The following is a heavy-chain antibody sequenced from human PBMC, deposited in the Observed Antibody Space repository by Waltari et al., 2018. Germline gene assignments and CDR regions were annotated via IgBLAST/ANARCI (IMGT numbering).Heavy chain of an antibody. CDR3: ATFYIWGSYRYDGYYYGMDV. CDR1: GFTFRRYG. Sequence: QVQLVESGGGVVQPGGSLRLSCAASGFTFRRYGMHWVRQAPGKGLEWVAFIRYDGSNKYYADSVKGRFTISRDNSKNTLYLQMNSLRAEDTAVYYCATFYIWGSYRYDGYYYGMDVWGQGTTVTVSS. J-gene: IGHJ6*02. V-gene: IGHV3-30*02. D-gene: IGHD3-16*02. CDR2: IRYDGSNK.